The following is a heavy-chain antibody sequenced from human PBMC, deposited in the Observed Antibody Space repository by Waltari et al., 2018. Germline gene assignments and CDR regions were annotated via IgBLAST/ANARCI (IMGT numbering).Heavy chain of an antibody. D-gene: IGHD6-6*01. CDR3: ARVRGPIAARPLYYFDY. Sequence: QVQLVQSGAEVKKPGASVKVSCTASGYTFTGYYMHWVPQAPGQGLEWMGRINPNSGGTNYAQKFQGRVTMTRDTSISTAYMELSRLRSDDTAVYYCARVRGPIAARPLYYFDYWGQGTLVTVSS. CDR1: GYTFTGYY. V-gene: IGHV1-2*06. J-gene: IGHJ4*02. CDR2: INPNSGGT.